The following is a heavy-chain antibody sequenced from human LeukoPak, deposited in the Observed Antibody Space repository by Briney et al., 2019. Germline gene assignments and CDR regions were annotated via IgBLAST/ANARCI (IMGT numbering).Heavy chain of an antibody. CDR1: GYTFTSYY. D-gene: IGHD1-26*01. Sequence: GASVKVSCKASGYTFTSYYMHWVRQAPGQGLEWMGWINPNSGGTNYAQKFQGRVTMTRDTSISTAYMELSRLRSDDTAVYYCARSIVGATFGDFDYWGQGTLVTVSS. J-gene: IGHJ4*02. V-gene: IGHV1-2*02. CDR3: ARSIVGATFGDFDY. CDR2: INPNSGGT.